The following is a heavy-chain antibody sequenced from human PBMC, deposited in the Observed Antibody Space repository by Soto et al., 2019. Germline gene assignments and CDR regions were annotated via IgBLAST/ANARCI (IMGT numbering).Heavy chain of an antibody. CDR3: VKHQGGLLSHLHQ. J-gene: IGHJ4*02. CDR2: ISGSGGTT. D-gene: IGHD3-3*02. Sequence: EVQLLESGGNLVQPGGSLRLSCSASGFTFSSYALTWVRQAPGKGLEWISAISGSGGTTYFADSVKGRFTISRDNSMDTLYLQMNSLTSEYTAVYYCVKHQGGLLSHLHQWGQGTLVTVSS. CDR1: GFTFSSYA. V-gene: IGHV3-23*01.